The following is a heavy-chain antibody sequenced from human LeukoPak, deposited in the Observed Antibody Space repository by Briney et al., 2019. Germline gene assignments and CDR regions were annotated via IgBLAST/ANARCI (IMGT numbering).Heavy chain of an antibody. CDR1: GYSISSGYY. Sequence: SETLSLTCTVSGYSISSGYYWAWIRQPPGKGLEWIGSMYHSGNTYYNPSLKSRVTIAVDTSKNQFSLKLSSVTTADTAVYYCARVKDTDRFDPWGQGTLVTVSS. V-gene: IGHV4-38-2*02. CDR2: MYHSGNT. J-gene: IGHJ5*02. D-gene: IGHD5-18*01. CDR3: ARVKDTDRFDP.